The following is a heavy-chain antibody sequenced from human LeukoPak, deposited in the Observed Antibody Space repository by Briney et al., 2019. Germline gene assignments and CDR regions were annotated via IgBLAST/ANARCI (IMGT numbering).Heavy chain of an antibody. J-gene: IGHJ4*02. Sequence: GGSLRLSCAVSGFIFSSYSMSWVRQAPGKGLEWISAISENSRKTYYADSVRGRFTISRDNSKNTLYLQMNSLGVEDTAVYYCAKETVGIPAAASWGQGTLVTVSS. CDR2: ISENSRKT. CDR1: GFIFSSYS. D-gene: IGHD6-13*01. V-gene: IGHV3-23*01. CDR3: AKETVGIPAAAS.